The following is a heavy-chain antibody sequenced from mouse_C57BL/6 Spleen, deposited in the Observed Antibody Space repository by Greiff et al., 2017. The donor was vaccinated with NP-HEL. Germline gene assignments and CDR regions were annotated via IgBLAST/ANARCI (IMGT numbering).Heavy chain of an antibody. CDR3: ARMWRAMDY. CDR1: GYTFTSYT. CDR2: INPSSGYT. J-gene: IGHJ4*01. Sequence: QVQLKESGAELARPGASVKMSCKASGYTFTSYTMHWVKQRPGQGLEWIGYINPSSGYTKYNQKFKDKATLTADKSSSTAYMQLSSLTSEDSAVYYCARMWRAMDYWGQGTSVTVSS. V-gene: IGHV1-4*01.